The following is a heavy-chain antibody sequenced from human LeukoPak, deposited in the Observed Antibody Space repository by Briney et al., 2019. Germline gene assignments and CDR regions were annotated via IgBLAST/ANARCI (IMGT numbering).Heavy chain of an antibody. V-gene: IGHV1-2*02. CDR1: GYTFTGYY. Sequence: ASVKVPCKASGYTFTGYYMHWVRQAPGQGLEWMGWINPNSGGTNYAQKFQGRVTMTRDTSISTAYMELSRLRSDDTAVYYCASSVLGYCSSTSCYIDAFDIWGQGTMVTVSS. J-gene: IGHJ3*02. D-gene: IGHD2-2*02. CDR2: INPNSGGT. CDR3: ASSVLGYCSSTSCYIDAFDI.